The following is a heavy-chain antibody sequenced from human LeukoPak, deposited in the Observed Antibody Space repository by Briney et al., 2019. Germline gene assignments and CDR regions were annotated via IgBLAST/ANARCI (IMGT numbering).Heavy chain of an antibody. CDR2: ISGSGNTI. CDR1: GFTFSSYA. D-gene: IGHD5-12*01. V-gene: IGHV3-48*04. J-gene: IGHJ4*02. Sequence: GGSLRLSCAASGFTFSSYAMSWVRQAPGKGLEWVSYISGSGNTIYKADSVKGRFTISRDNAKNSLYLQMNSLRVEDTAVYYCASAIVATDQDPPFDFWGQGTLVTVSS. CDR3: ASAIVATDQDPPFDF.